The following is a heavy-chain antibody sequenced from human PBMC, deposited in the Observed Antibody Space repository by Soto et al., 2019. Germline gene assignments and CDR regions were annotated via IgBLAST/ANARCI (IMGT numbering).Heavy chain of an antibody. CDR1: GYTLTELS. J-gene: IGHJ6*02. Sequence: QVQLVQSGAEVKKPGASVKVSCKVSGYTLTELSMHWVRQAPGKGLEWMGGFDPEDGETIYAQKFQGRVTMTEDTSTDTAYMELSSLRSEDTAVYYCATDLESPYQRPHYYYYGMDVWGQGTTVTVSS. D-gene: IGHD2-2*01. CDR2: FDPEDGET. V-gene: IGHV1-24*01. CDR3: ATDLESPYQRPHYYYYGMDV.